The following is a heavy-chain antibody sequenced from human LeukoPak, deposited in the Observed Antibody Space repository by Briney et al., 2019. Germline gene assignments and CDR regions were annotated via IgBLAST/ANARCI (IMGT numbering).Heavy chain of an antibody. V-gene: IGHV1-8*01. CDR3: AGDFAVVAATRCYYYGMDV. J-gene: IGHJ6*02. Sequence: ASVTLSCKASGYTFTIYDINWERHATRQGLEWMGWRNPNSGNTGYAQKYQGSVTMTRNTSTSTAYMELSSLRSGDTAVYYCAGDFAVVAATRCYYYGMDVWGQGTTVTVSS. CDR2: RNPNSGNT. D-gene: IGHD2-15*01. CDR1: GYTFTIYD.